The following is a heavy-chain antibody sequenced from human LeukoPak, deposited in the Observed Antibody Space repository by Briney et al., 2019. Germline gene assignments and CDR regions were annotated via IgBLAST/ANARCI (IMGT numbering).Heavy chain of an antibody. Sequence: SETLSLTCTVSGYSISSGYHWGWIRQPPGKGLEWIGSIYHSGSTYYNPSLKSRVTISVDTSKNQFSLKLTSVTAADTSVYYCARHVLSNRSFDSWGQGTLVTVSS. V-gene: IGHV4-38-2*02. D-gene: IGHD4/OR15-4a*01. CDR1: GYSISSGYH. J-gene: IGHJ5*01. CDR2: IYHSGST. CDR3: ARHVLSNRSFDS.